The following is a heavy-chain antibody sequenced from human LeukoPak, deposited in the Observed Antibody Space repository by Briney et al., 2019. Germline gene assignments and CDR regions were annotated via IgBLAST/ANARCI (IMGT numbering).Heavy chain of an antibody. V-gene: IGHV4-4*07. J-gene: IGHJ5*02. CDR2: ISGSGTI. CDR1: GGSIHSY. CDR3: ARDSGTTGEVKFDP. Sequence: SETLSLTCTVSGGSIHSYWSWIRQPAGKGLEWIGRISGSGTITYNPALQSRLTISIDTSKNQFSLKLMSVTAADTAVYYCARDSGTTGEVKFDPWGQGTLVTVSS. D-gene: IGHD3-10*01.